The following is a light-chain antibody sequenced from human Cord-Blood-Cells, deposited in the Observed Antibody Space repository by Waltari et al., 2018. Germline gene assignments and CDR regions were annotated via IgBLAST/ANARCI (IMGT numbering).Light chain of an antibody. CDR2: DAC. J-gene: IGKJ2*03. Sequence: DLQMTQSPSSLSASVGDRVTITCQSSQDISNYLNWYQQKPGKAHKLLIYDACNLETGVPSSFSGSGSGTDVNCTSSSLQPEDIATYDWRQYDNLAVSFGQGTKLEIK. V-gene: IGKV1-33*01. CDR3: RQYDNLAVS. CDR1: QDISNY.